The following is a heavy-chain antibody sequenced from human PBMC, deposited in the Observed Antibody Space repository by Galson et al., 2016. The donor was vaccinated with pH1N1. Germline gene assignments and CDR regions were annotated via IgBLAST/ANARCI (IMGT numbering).Heavy chain of an antibody. CDR3: ARVVTWELGYYFDY. D-gene: IGHD1-26*01. Sequence: SVKVSCKASGGTLSSYAISWVRQAPGQGLEWMGNILPILGIPDYAQKFQDRVKITADKSTNTAYSELSSLRSEDTAVYYCARVVTWELGYYFDYWGQGTLVTVSS. CDR2: ILPILGIP. J-gene: IGHJ4*02. V-gene: IGHV1-69*04. CDR1: GGTLSSYA.